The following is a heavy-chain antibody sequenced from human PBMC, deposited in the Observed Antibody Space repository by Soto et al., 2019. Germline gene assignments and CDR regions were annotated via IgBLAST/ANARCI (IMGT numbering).Heavy chain of an antibody. V-gene: IGHV1-18*01. Sequence: ASVKVSCKASGYTFTSYGISWVRQAPGQGLEWMGWISAYNGNTNYAQKFQGRVTITRDTSASTAYMELSSLRSEDTAVYYCARGPVLMVYAMGSFNWFDPWGQGTLVTVSS. D-gene: IGHD2-8*01. J-gene: IGHJ5*02. CDR2: ISAYNGNT. CDR1: GYTFTSYG. CDR3: ARGPVLMVYAMGSFNWFDP.